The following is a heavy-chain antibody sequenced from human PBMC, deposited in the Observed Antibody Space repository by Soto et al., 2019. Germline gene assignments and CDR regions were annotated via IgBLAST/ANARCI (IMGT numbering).Heavy chain of an antibody. CDR2: IYWDDDK. J-gene: IGHJ4*02. V-gene: IGHV2-5*02. CDR3: SRQYGATAIDY. CDR1: GFSLSTSGVG. D-gene: IGHD4-17*01. Sequence: KESGPTLVKPTQTLTLTCTFSGFSLSTSGVGVGWIRQPPGKALEWLPLIYWDDDKRYSPSLKSRLTITKDTSKNQVVLTMTNMDPVDTATFYCSRQYGATAIDYWGQGTLVTFSS.